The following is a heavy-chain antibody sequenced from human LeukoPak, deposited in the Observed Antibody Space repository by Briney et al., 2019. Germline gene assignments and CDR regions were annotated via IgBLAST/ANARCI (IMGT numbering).Heavy chain of an antibody. CDR2: INPNSGGT. CDR3: ARAYGDYEYDY. J-gene: IGHJ4*02. Sequence: ASVKVSCKASGYIFTGYYMHWVRQAPGQGLDWMGRINPNSGGTNYAQKSQGRATMTRDKSISTACMELSRLRSDDTAVYYCARAYGDYEYDYWGQGTLVTVSS. CDR1: GYIFTGYY. D-gene: IGHD4-17*01. V-gene: IGHV1-2*06.